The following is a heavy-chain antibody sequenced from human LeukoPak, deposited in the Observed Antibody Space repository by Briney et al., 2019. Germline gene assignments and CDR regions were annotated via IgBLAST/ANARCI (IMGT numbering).Heavy chain of an antibody. CDR2: ISGSGGTT. J-gene: IGHJ4*02. V-gene: IGHV3-23*01. CDR3: AKGSATMIVVVTFDY. CDR1: GFTFSNYG. D-gene: IGHD3-22*01. Sequence: GGSLRLSCAASGFTFSNYGMSWVRQAPGKGLEWVSAISGSGGTTYYADSVKGRFTISRDNSKNTLYLQMNSLRVEDTAVYYCAKGSATMIVVVTFDYWGQGTLVTVSS.